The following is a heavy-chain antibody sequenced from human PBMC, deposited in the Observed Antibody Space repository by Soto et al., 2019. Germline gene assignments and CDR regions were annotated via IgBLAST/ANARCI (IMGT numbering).Heavy chain of an antibody. J-gene: IGHJ6*02. V-gene: IGHV3-74*01. CDR1: GFTFSSYW. D-gene: IGHD6-19*01. Sequence: GGSLRLSCAASGFTFSSYWMHWVRQAPGKGLVWVSRINSDGSSTSYADSVKGRFTISRDNAKNTLYLQMNSLRAEDTAVYYCARDRYSSGWYGMGTGYYGMDVWGQGTTVTVSS. CDR2: INSDGSST. CDR3: ARDRYSSGWYGMGTGYYGMDV.